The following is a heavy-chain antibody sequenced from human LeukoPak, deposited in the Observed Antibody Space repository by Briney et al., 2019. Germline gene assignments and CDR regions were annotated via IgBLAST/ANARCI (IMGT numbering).Heavy chain of an antibody. CDR2: IYTSGST. CDR1: GGSISSYY. D-gene: IGHD3-9*01. Sequence: PSETLSLTCTVSGGSISSYYWSWTRQPAGKGLEWIGRIYTSGSTNYNPSLKSRVTMSVDTSKNQFSLKLSSVTAADTAVYYCARERAHFDWSRPAPPPYNWFDPWGQGTLVTVSS. CDR3: ARERAHFDWSRPAPPPYNWFDP. J-gene: IGHJ5*02. V-gene: IGHV4-4*07.